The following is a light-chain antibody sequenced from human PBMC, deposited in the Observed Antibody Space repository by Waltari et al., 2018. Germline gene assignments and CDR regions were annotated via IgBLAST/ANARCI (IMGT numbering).Light chain of an antibody. J-gene: IGLJ2*01. CDR3: SSYASSSTLV. V-gene: IGLV2-14*01. CDR1: SSDVGGYNF. Sequence: QSALTQPASVSGPPGQSITISCTGTSSDVGGYNFVSWYQQHPGKAPKLMIYDVSKRPSGVPNRFSGSKSGNTASLTISGLQAEDESEYYCSSYASSSTLVFGGGTKLTVL. CDR2: DVS.